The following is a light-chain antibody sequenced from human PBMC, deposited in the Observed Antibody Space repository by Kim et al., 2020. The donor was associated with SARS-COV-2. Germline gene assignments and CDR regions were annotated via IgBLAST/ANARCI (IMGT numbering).Light chain of an antibody. Sequence: EIVMTQSPATLSVSPGERATLSCRASESINTYLAWYQQKPGQAPRLLMYDASTRATGIPARFRGSGSGTEFTLTISSLQSEDFAVYYCQQYNDWPPGDTFGQGTKLEI. J-gene: IGKJ2*01. CDR3: QQYNDWPPGDT. CDR1: ESINTY. CDR2: DAS. V-gene: IGKV3-15*01.